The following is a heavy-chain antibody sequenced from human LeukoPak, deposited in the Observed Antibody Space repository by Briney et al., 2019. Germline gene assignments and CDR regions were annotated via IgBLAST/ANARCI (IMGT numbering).Heavy chain of an antibody. CDR3: ARDGVRSSFTGYMDV. CDR2: IYYSGST. CDR1: GGSIGSYY. Sequence: SETLSLTCTVSGGSIGSYYWSWIRQPPGKGLEWIGYIYYSGSTNYNPSLKSRVTISVDTSKNQFSLKLSSVTAADTAVYYCARDGVRSSFTGYMDVWGKGTTVTVSS. D-gene: IGHD6-13*01. V-gene: IGHV4-59*01. J-gene: IGHJ6*03.